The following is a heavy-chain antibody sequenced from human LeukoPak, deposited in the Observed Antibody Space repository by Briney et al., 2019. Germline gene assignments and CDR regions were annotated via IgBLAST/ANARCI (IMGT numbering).Heavy chain of an antibody. CDR3: ARRSRSSSSGHFYYHYYMDV. CDR1: GGSICSYY. D-gene: IGHD6-6*01. Sequence: SETLSLTCTVSGGSICSYYWNWIRQPPGKLLEWIGFIYYSGSTNSGSTKYNPFLESRVTISVDMSKKQLSLELRSVTAADTAVYYCARRSRSSSSGHFYYHYYMDVWSKGTTVTVSS. CDR2: IYYSGST. V-gene: IGHV4-59*01. J-gene: IGHJ6*03.